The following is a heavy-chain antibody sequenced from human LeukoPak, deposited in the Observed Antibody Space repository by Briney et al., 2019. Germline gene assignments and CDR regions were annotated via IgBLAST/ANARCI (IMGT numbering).Heavy chain of an antibody. V-gene: IGHV3-48*04. Sequence: PGGSLRLSCAASGFTFHDYAMHWVRQAPGKGLEWVSYMSSSSSTIYYADSVKGRFTISRDNAKNTLYLQMNSLRAEDTAVYYCAKGWARITMVRGVSDYYYYMDVWGKGTTVTVSS. CDR1: GFTFHDYA. CDR2: MSSSSSTI. J-gene: IGHJ6*03. D-gene: IGHD3-10*01. CDR3: AKGWARITMVRGVSDYYYYMDV.